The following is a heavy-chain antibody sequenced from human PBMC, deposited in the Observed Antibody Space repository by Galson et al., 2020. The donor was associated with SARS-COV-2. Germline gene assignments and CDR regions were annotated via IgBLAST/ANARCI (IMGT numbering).Heavy chain of an antibody. J-gene: IGHJ4*02. V-gene: IGHV3-23*01. D-gene: IGHD3-22*01. CDR1: GFTFSSYA. CDR3: AKGHYYDSSGQSGPDY. CDR2: ISGSGSST. Sequence: GGSLRLSCAASGFTFSSYAMNWVRQAPGKGLEWVSEISGSGSSTHYADSVKGRFTISRDNSKNTLYLQMNSLRAEDTAVYYCAKGHYYDSSGQSGPDYWGQGTLVTVSS.